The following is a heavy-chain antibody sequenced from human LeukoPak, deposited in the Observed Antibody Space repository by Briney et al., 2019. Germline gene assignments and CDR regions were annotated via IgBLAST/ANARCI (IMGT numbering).Heavy chain of an antibody. J-gene: IGHJ5*02. V-gene: IGHV4-59*01. CDR1: GGSISSDC. CDR3: ARDRGYCSGGSCYRWFDP. Sequence: PSETLSLTCTVSGGSISSDCWSWIRPPAGKGLEWIGYIHYSGSTNYNPSLKSRVTISVDTSKNQFSLKLSSVTAADTAVYYCARDRGYCSGGSCYRWFDPWGQGTLVTVSS. CDR2: IHYSGST. D-gene: IGHD2-15*01.